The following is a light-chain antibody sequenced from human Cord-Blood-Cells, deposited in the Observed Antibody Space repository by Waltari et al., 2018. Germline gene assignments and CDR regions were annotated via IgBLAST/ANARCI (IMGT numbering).Light chain of an antibody. CDR1: SSDDGGYNY. CDR3: CSYAGSYNYV. Sequence: SAPTQPRSVSGSPGHAVTILCTGTSSDDGGYNYVSWYQQHPGKAPKLMIYDVSKRPSGVPDRFSGSKSGNTASLTISGLQAEDEADYYCCSYAGSYNYVFGTGTKVTVL. CDR2: DVS. J-gene: IGLJ1*01. V-gene: IGLV2-11*01.